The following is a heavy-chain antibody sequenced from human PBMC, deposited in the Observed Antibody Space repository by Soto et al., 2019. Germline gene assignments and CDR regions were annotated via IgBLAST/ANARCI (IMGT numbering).Heavy chain of an antibody. CDR2: IYYSGST. CDR3: ARGGIEYSSSDASSAAWWELPKVSFDF. CDR1: GGSISSGDYY. J-gene: IGHJ4*02. V-gene: IGHV4-30-4*08. Sequence: SETLSLTCTVSGGSISSGDYYWSWIRQPPGKGLEWIGYIYYSGSTYYNPSLKSRVTISVDTSKNQFSLKLSSVTAADTAVYYCARGGIEYSSSDASSAAWWELPKVSFDFWGQGTLVIVSS. D-gene: IGHD6-6*01.